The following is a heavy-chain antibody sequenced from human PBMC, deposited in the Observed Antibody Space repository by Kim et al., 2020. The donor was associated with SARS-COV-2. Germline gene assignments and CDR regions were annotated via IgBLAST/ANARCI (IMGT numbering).Heavy chain of an antibody. CDR2: IKQDGSEK. D-gene: IGHD4-17*01. CDR3: ARGSAPYEYDYGGNSGFNWFDP. J-gene: IGHJ5*02. Sequence: GGSLRLSCAASGFTFSSYWMSWVRQAPGKGLEWVANIKQDGSEKYYVDSVKGRFTISRDNAKNSLYLQMNSLRAEDTAVYYCARGSAPYEYDYGGNSGFNWFDPWGQGTLVTVSS. V-gene: IGHV3-7*04. CDR1: GFTFSSYW.